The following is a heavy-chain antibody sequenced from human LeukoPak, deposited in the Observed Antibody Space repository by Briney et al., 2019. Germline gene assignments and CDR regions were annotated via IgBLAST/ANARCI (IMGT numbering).Heavy chain of an antibody. J-gene: IGHJ4*02. V-gene: IGHV1-69*04. D-gene: IGHD3-22*01. CDR1: GGTSNSHA. CDR3: ATTNDGGGYQWGDFFDF. Sequence: ASVKASCKASGGTSNSHAISWGRQAPGQGLEWMGRIIPNLGTTNRAQNFQDRVTLTADKSTNTAYMELTSLPSDDTAVYYCATTNDGGGYQWGDFFDFWGQGTLVTVSS. CDR2: IIPNLGTT.